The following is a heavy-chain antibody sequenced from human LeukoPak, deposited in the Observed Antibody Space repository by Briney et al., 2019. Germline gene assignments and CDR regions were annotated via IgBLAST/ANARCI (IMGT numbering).Heavy chain of an antibody. CDR2: IKSKTDGGTT. J-gene: IGHJ4*02. CDR3: TTVDIVGATQSDY. D-gene: IGHD1-26*01. Sequence: GGSLRLSCAASGFTFSNAWMSWVRQAPGKGLEWVGRIKSKTDGGTTDYAAPVKGRFTISRDDSKNTLYLQMNSLKTEDTAVYYCTTVDIVGATQSDYWGQGTLVTVSS. V-gene: IGHV3-15*01. CDR1: GFTFSNAW.